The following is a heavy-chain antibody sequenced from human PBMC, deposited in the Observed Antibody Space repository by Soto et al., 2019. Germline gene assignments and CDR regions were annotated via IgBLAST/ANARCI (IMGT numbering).Heavy chain of an antibody. CDR3: AMGVWSRPYYYHAMDV. Sequence: PSETLSLTCAVSGGSVSSGDYSWTWIRQPAGKGLEWIGYVSHIGSTYYNPSLKTRVTVSLDKSKNQFSLKLTSVTAADSAVYFCAMGVWSRPYYYHAMDVWGHGTTVTVSS. CDR1: GGSVSSGDYS. D-gene: IGHD3-3*01. J-gene: IGHJ6*02. CDR2: VSHIGST. V-gene: IGHV4-30-2*01.